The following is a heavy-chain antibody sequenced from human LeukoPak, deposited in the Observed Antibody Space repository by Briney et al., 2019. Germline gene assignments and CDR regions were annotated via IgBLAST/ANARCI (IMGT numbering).Heavy chain of an antibody. J-gene: IGHJ4*02. CDR3: AIRQVTYYYDSSGYPPLY. CDR2: TSGSGGST. V-gene: IGHV3-23*01. D-gene: IGHD3-22*01. CDR1: GFTFSSYA. Sequence: GGSLRLSCAASGFTFSSYAMSWVRQAPGKGLEWVSATSGSGGSTYYADSVKGRFTISRDNSKNTLYLQMNSLRAEDTAVYYCAIRQVTYYYDSSGYPPLYWGQGTLVTVSS.